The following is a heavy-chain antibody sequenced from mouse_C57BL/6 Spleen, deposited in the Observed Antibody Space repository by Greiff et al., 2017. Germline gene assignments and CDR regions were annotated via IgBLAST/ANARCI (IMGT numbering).Heavy chain of an antibody. CDR1: GFTFSSYA. D-gene: IGHD1-1*01. Sequence: EVKLMESGGGLVKPGGSLKLSCAASGFTFSSYAMSWVRQTPEKRLEWVATISDGGSYTYYPDNVKGRFTISRDNAKNNLYLQMSHLKSEDTAMYYCARGGTTVVEGIYAMDYWGQGTSVTVSS. J-gene: IGHJ4*01. CDR2: ISDGGSYT. V-gene: IGHV5-4*03. CDR3: ARGGTTVVEGIYAMDY.